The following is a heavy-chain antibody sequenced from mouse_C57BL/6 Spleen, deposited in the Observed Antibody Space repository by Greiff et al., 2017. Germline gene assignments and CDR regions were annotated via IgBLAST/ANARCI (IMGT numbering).Heavy chain of an antibody. J-gene: IGHJ2*01. CDR1: GYTFTDYE. D-gene: IGHD1-1*01. V-gene: IGHV1-15*01. CDR2: IDPETGGT. CDR3: TRRDGSSHDY. Sequence: SGAELVRPGASVTLSCKASGYTFTDYEMHWVKQTPVHGLEWIGAIDPETGGTAYNQKFKGKAILTADKSSSTAYMELRSLTSEDSAVYYCTRRDGSSHDYWGQGTTLTVSS.